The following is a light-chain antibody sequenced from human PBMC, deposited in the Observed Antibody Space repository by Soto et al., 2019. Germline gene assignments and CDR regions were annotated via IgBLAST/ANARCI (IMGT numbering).Light chain of an antibody. V-gene: IGKV3-11*01. Sequence: VLTQSPATLSLSPGERATLSCRASQSVGDYLAWYQQKPGQAPRLLIYDASNRAAGVPYRFRGSGSGTDFTLTISSVEPEDFGVYYCQQRSDWPPITFGQGTRLEIK. CDR2: DAS. CDR1: QSVGDY. CDR3: QQRSDWPPIT. J-gene: IGKJ5*01.